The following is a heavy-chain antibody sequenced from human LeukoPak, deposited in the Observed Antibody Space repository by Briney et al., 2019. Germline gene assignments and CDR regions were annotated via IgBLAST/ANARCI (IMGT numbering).Heavy chain of an antibody. D-gene: IGHD7-27*01. CDR3: AKDGNWARFEN. J-gene: IGHJ4*02. V-gene: IGHV3-23*01. CDR1: GFAFSNYG. CDR2: ITGSGSTT. Sequence: GGTLRLSCAASGFAFSNYGMNWVRQAPGKGLEWVSGITGSGSTTYYADSVKGRFTISRDNSKNTLYLQMNSPRAEDTAAYYCAKDGNWARFENWGQGTLVTVSS.